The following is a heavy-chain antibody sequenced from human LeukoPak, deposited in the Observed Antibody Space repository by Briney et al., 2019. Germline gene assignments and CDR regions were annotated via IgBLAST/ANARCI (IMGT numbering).Heavy chain of an antibody. CDR3: ARLSRGEDYFDY. CDR1: GGSISSHY. D-gene: IGHD3-16*01. J-gene: IGHJ4*02. Sequence: PSETLSLTCTVSGGSISSHYWSWIRQPPGKGLEWIGYIYYSGSTNYNPSLKSRVTTSVDTSKNQFSLKLSSVTAADTAVYYCARLSRGEDYFDYWGQGTLVTVSS. CDR2: IYYSGST. V-gene: IGHV4-59*11.